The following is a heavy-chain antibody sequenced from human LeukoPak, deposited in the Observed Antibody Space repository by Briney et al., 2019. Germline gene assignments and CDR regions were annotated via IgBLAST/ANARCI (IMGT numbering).Heavy chain of an antibody. J-gene: IGHJ3*02. D-gene: IGHD3-3*01. CDR2: ISGSGGGT. Sequence: PGGSLRLFCTASGFIFGSYVMNWVRQAPGKGLEWVSSISGSGGGTQYADSVKGRFTISRDNLKKTLFLQMHTLRAEDTAVYYCAKDRERIITTEIIKGGAGDAFQIWGQGTMVSVSS. CDR3: AKDRERIITTEIIKGGAGDAFQI. CDR1: GFIFGSYV. V-gene: IGHV3-23*01.